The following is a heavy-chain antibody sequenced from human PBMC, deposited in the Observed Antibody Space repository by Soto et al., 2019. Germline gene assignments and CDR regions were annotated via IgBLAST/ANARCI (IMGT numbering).Heavy chain of an antibody. CDR2: IVVGSGNT. CDR1: GFTFTSSA. D-gene: IGHD6-19*01. V-gene: IGHV1-58*01. CDR3: AARAYSSGWYHYYGMDV. Sequence: RASVKVSCKASGFTFTSSAVQWVRQARGQRLEWIGWIVVGSGNTNYAQKFQERVTITRDMSTSTAYMELSSLRSEDTAVYYCAARAYSSGWYHYYGMDVWGQGTTVTVSS. J-gene: IGHJ6*02.